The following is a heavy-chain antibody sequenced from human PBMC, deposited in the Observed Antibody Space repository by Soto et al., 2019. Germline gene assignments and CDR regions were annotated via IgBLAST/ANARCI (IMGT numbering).Heavy chain of an antibody. CDR2: IYYSGST. Sequence: SETLYLTCTVSGASISSGDYYWTWIRQPPGKGLEWIGSIYYSGSTYYNPSLKSRVTISVDTSNNQFSLKLSSVTAADTAVYYCARASYDSSTYYLDYWGQGTLVT. D-gene: IGHD3-22*01. CDR1: GASISSGDYY. V-gene: IGHV4-30-4*01. CDR3: ARASYDSSTYYLDY. J-gene: IGHJ4*02.